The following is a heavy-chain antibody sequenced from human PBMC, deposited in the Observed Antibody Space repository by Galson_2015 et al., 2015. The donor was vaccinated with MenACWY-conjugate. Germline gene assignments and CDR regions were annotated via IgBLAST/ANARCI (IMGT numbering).Heavy chain of an antibody. J-gene: IGHJ4*02. Sequence: SLRLSCAASGFTFRSYWMSWVRQAPGKGPEWVATIKTDGSEEYSVDSVKGRFTISRDNTKNSLYLQMNSLRAEDTAVYYCVRARGFDYWGQGTLVTVSS. CDR1: GFTFRSYW. V-gene: IGHV3-7*03. CDR2: IKTDGSEE. CDR3: VRARGFDY.